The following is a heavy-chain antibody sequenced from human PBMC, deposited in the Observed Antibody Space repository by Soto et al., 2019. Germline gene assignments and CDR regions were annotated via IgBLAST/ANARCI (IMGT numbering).Heavy chain of an antibody. J-gene: IGHJ3*01. D-gene: IGHD6-19*01. CDR3: ARERRVSGWFEL. CDR2: IYYSGST. CDR1: GGSISSYY. V-gene: IGHV4-59*01. Sequence: SETLSLTCNVSGGSISSYYWSWIRQPPGKGLEWIGYIYYSGSTDYNPSLKSRVTISLDTSNNQFSLTVSSVTAADTAVYYCARERRVSGWFELWGQGTMVTVSS.